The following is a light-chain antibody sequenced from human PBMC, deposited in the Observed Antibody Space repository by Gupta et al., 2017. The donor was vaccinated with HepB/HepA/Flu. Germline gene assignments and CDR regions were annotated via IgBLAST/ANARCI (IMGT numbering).Light chain of an antibody. CDR2: GKN. Sequence: SSELTQDPAVSVALGQTVRITCQGDSLRSYYASWYQQKPGQAPVLVIYGKNNRPSGIPDRVAGSSSGNTDSLTITGAQAEDEADYYCNSRDSSGNHVVFGGGTKLTVL. CDR1: SLRSYY. CDR3: NSRDSSGNHVV. J-gene: IGLJ2*01. V-gene: IGLV3-19*01.